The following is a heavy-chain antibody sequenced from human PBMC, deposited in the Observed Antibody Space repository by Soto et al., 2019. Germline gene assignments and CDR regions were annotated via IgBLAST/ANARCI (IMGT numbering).Heavy chain of an antibody. D-gene: IGHD2-2*01. CDR2: IIPILGIA. CDR1: GGTFSSYT. CDR3: ARGSDIVVVPAESLDY. Sequence: VKVSCKASGGTFSSYTISWVRQAPGQGLEWMGRIIPILGIANYAQKFQGRVTITADKSTSTAYMELSSLRSEDTAVYYCARGSDIVVVPAESLDYWGQGTLVTVSS. V-gene: IGHV1-69*02. J-gene: IGHJ4*02.